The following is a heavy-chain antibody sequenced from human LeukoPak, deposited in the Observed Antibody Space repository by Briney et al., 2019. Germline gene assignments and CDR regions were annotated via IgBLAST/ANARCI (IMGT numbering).Heavy chain of an antibody. Sequence: PGGSLRLSCAASGFTFSSYGMHWVRQAPGKGLEWVAVIWYDGSNKYYADSVKGRFTISRDNAKNSLYLQMNSLRAEDTALYYCAKGGRWLQLYYFDYWGQGTLVTVSS. CDR2: IWYDGSNK. CDR3: AKGGRWLQLYYFDY. CDR1: GFTFSSYG. D-gene: IGHD5-12*01. V-gene: IGHV3-33*03. J-gene: IGHJ4*02.